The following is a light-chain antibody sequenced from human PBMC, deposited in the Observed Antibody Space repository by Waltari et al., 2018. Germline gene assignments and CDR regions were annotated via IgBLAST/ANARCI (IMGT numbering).Light chain of an antibody. Sequence: EIVLTQSPATLSLSPGERATLSCRASQSIRSYLAWYQQKPGQAPRLLIYDASNRATGVPARFIGSGSGTDFILTISSLESEDFAFYYCQQRNDWPLTFGGGTKVEIK. J-gene: IGKJ4*01. CDR2: DAS. V-gene: IGKV3-11*01. CDR3: QQRNDWPLT. CDR1: QSIRSY.